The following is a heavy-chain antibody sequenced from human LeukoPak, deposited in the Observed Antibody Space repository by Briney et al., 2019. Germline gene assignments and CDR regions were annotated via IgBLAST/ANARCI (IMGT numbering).Heavy chain of an antibody. D-gene: IGHD5-24*01. CDR1: GFTFSSYA. Sequence: GGSLRLSCAASGFTFSSYAMSWVRQAPGKGLEWVSAISGTGGSTYYADSVKGRFTISRDNSKNTLYRQMNSLRAEDTAVYYCAHGRGRWLQPEYFDYWGQGTLVTVSS. J-gene: IGHJ4*02. CDR2: ISGTGGST. V-gene: IGHV3-23*01. CDR3: AHGRGRWLQPEYFDY.